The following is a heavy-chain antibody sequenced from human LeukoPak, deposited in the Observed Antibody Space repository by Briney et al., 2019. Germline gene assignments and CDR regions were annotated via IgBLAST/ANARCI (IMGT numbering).Heavy chain of an antibody. CDR2: IIPILGIA. Sequence: ASVKVSCKASGGNFSSYDISWLRQAPGQGLEWMGRIIPILGIANYAQKFQGRVTITADKSTSTAYMELSSLRSEDTAVYYCAGDGRYCSGGRSYASGNWFDPWGQGTLVTVSS. J-gene: IGHJ5*02. V-gene: IGHV1-69*04. CDR3: AGDGRYCSGGRSYASGNWFDP. D-gene: IGHD2-15*01. CDR1: GGNFSSYD.